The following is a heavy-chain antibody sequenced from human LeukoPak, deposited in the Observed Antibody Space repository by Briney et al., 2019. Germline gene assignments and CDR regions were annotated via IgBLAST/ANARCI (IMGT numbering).Heavy chain of an antibody. V-gene: IGHV1-46*01. Sequence: ASVEVSCKASGYSFTSNYIHWVRQAPGQGLEWMGMIYPGDGSTSYAQKFQGRVTVTRDTSTSTVHMELSGLRSEDTAVYYCARDQEAFDYWGQGTLVTVSS. CDR2: IYPGDGST. CDR3: ARDQEAFDY. CDR1: GYSFTSNY. J-gene: IGHJ4*02.